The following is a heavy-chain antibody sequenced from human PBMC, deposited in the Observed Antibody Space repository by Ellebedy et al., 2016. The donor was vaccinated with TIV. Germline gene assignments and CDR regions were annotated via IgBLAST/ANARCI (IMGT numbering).Heavy chain of an antibody. Sequence: GESLKISCAASGFTFSSYAMSWVRQAPGKGLEWVSGISGGDDKAYYEDSVKGRFTISRDNSKNTLYLQMNSLRAEDTAIYYCAKEGSIKGAPLFDVWGQGALITVSS. CDR3: AKEGSIKGAPLFDV. J-gene: IGHJ4*02. CDR2: ISGGDDKA. V-gene: IGHV3-23*01. CDR1: GFTFSSYA. D-gene: IGHD6-6*01.